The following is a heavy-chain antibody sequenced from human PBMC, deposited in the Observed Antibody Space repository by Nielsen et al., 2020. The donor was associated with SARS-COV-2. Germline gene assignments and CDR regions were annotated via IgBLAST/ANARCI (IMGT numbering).Heavy chain of an antibody. D-gene: IGHD6-19*01. J-gene: IGHJ5*02. CDR2: ISGSGGST. Sequence: GGSLRPSCAASGFTFSSYAMSWVRQAPGKGLEWVSAISGSGGSTYYADSVKGRSTTSRDNSKNTLYLQMNSLRAEDTAVYYCAKDRYSSDVNWFDPWGQGTLVTVSS. CDR1: GFTFSSYA. V-gene: IGHV3-23*01. CDR3: AKDRYSSDVNWFDP.